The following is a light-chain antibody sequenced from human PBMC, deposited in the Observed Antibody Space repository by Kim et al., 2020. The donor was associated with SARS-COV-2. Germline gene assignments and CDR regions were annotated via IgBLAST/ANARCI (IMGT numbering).Light chain of an antibody. CDR3: QQYYSYPPGT. J-gene: IGKJ1*01. Sequence: STGDRVTSTCRASQGISSYLAWYQQKPGKAPKLLIYAASTLQSGVPSRFSGSGSGTDFTRTISCLQSEDFATYYCQQYYSYPPGTFGQGTKVDIK. CDR1: QGISSY. V-gene: IGKV1-8*01. CDR2: AAS.